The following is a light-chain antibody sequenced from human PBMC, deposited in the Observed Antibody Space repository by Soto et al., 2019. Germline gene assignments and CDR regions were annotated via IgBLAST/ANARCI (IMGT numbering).Light chain of an antibody. J-gene: IGKJ1*01. V-gene: IGKV3-11*01. CDR2: DAS. CDR3: QQRSSWGGT. CDR1: QSVSSY. Sequence: IVLTQSPATLSLSPRERATLSCRASQSVSSYLAWYQHKPGQAPRLFIYDASNRATGIPARFSGGGSGTDFTLTISSLEPEDFAVYYCQQRSSWGGTFGQGTKVDIK.